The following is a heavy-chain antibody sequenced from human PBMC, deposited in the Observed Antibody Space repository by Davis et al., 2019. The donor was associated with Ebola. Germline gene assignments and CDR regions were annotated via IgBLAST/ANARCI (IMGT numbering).Heavy chain of an antibody. V-gene: IGHV4-4*02. J-gene: IGHJ5*02. CDR3: ARRYSSSRTPQLPELWFDP. D-gene: IGHD6-13*01. Sequence: SETLSLTCAVSGGSISSSNWWRWVRQPPGKGLEWIGEIYHSGSTNYNPSLKSRVTISVDKSKNQFSLKLSSVTAADTAVYYCARRYSSSRTPQLPELWFDPWGQGTLVTVSS. CDR1: GGSISSSNW. CDR2: IYHSGST.